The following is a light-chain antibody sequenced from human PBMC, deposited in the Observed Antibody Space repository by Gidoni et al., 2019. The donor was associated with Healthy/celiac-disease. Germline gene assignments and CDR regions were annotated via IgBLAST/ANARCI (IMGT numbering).Light chain of an antibody. CDR1: QDISNY. CDR3: QQYDNRPPFA. CDR2: DAS. J-gene: IGKJ3*01. V-gene: IGKV1-33*01. Sequence: DIQMTQSPSSLSASVGDRVTSTCQASQDISNYLNWYQQKPGKATTLLIYDASNLETGVPSSFSGSGSATDCTIPISSLQPEDIATYYCQQYDNRPPFAFGPGTKVDIK.